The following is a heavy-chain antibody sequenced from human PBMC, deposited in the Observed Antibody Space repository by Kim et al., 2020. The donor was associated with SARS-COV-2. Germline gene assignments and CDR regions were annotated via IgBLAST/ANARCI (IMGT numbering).Heavy chain of an antibody. V-gene: IGHV4-59*01. CDR2: SYYSGST. CDR3: ARGFDY. Sequence: SETLSLTCTVSGDSISSYYWSWIRQPPAKGLEWIGYSYYSGSTNSNPSLKSRVTISVDTSTNQFSLKLSSGTAADTAVYYCARGFDYRGQGTLVTVSS. CDR1: GDSISSYY. J-gene: IGHJ4*02.